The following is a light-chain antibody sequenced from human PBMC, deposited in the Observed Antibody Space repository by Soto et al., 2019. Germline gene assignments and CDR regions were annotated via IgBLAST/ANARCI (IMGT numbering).Light chain of an antibody. J-gene: IGKJ5*01. CDR3: QQYDYWPPIT. V-gene: IGKV3-11*01. CDR2: DAS. Sequence: EIVLTQSPATLSLSPGERATLSCRASQSVSSYLAWYQQKPGQAPRLLIYDASNRATGIPARFSGSGSGTDFTLTISSLEPEDFAVYYCQQYDYWPPITFGQGTRLEL. CDR1: QSVSSY.